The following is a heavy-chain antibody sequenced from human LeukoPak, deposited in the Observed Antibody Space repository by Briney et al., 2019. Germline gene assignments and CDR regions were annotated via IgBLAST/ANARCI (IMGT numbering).Heavy chain of an antibody. Sequence: GGSLRLSCAVSGFTFSTYSMNWVRQAPGKGLEWVSYISSSSTIYYADSVKGRFTISRDNAKNSLYLQMNSLRDEDTAVYYCARDRTGYYDSSGYPDYWGQGTLVTVSS. V-gene: IGHV3-48*02. J-gene: IGHJ4*02. D-gene: IGHD3-22*01. CDR3: ARDRTGYYDSSGYPDY. CDR1: GFTFSTYS. CDR2: ISSSSTI.